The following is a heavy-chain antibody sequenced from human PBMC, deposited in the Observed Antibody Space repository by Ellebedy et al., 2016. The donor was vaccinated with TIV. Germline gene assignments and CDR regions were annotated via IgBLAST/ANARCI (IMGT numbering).Heavy chain of an antibody. CDR1: GFTSSTSA. D-gene: IGHD3-9*01. CDR2: LRRGCHT. V-gene: IGHV3-23*01. Sequence: PGGSLRLSCAASGFTSSTSALSWFRQAPGMGLERVSSLRRGCHTFHADSVKVRFTFSSDISESTLYLQMNILTVEDTALYYCATTTEYGTDWFGRNDYWGQGTLVTVSS. CDR3: ATTTEYGTDWFGRNDY. J-gene: IGHJ4*02.